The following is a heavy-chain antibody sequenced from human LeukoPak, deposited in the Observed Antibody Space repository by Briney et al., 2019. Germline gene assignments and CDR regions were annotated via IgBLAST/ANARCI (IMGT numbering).Heavy chain of an antibody. Sequence: GESLNISCEGSGYSFTTFWIGWVRQMPGKGLEWVGIIYPDDSNTRYSPSFQGQVTISADKSINTAYLQWSSLKASDTAMYYCARLGEDLAVGVAGYWFVPWGQGTLVTVSS. D-gene: IGHD2-15*01. V-gene: IGHV5-51*01. J-gene: IGHJ5*02. CDR2: IYPDDSNT. CDR1: GYSFTTFW. CDR3: ARLGEDLAVGVAGYWFVP.